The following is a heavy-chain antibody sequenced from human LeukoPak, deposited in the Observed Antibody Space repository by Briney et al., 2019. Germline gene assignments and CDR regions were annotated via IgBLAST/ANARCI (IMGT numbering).Heavy chain of an antibody. CDR2: TYYRSKWFN. J-gene: IGHJ4*02. D-gene: IGHD5-12*01. V-gene: IGHV6-1*01. Sequence: SQTLSPTCAISGDSVSNNSAAWNWIRQSPSRGLEWLGRTYYRSKWFNEYAQSVKSRITINPDTSKNQFSLQLNSVTPEDAAMYYCTRAGGPGGYDYSYWGQGTLVTVSS. CDR1: GDSVSNNSAA. CDR3: TRAGGPGGYDYSY.